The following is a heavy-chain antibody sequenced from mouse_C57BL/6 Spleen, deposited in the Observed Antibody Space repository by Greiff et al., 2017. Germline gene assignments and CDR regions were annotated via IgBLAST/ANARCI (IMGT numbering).Heavy chain of an antibody. V-gene: IGHV1-55*01. D-gene: IGHD2-5*01. CDR2: IYPGTGST. CDR1: GYTFTSYW. J-gene: IGHJ3*01. CDR3: ARAYSNPAWFAY. Sequence: QVQLQQPGAELVKPGASVKMSCKASGYTFTSYWITWVKQRPGQGLEWIGDIYPGTGSTNYNEKFKSKSTLTVDTSSSTAYMQLSSLTSEDSAVYYWARAYSNPAWFAYWGQGTLVTVSA.